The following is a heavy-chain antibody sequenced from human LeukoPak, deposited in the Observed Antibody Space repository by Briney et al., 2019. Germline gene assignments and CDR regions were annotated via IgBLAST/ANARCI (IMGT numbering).Heavy chain of an antibody. CDR3: ARVGGNYDILTGYYW. CDR1: GYTFTSYG. J-gene: IGHJ4*02. Sequence: ASVKVSCKASGYTFTSYGISWVRQAPGQGLDWMGWISAYNGNTNYAQKLQGRVTMTTDTSTSTAYMELRSLRSDDTAVYYCARVGGNYDILTGYYWWGQGTLVTVSS. CDR2: ISAYNGNT. D-gene: IGHD3-9*01. V-gene: IGHV1-18*01.